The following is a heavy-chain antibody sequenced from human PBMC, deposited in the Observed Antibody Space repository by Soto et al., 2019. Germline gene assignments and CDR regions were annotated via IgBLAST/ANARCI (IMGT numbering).Heavy chain of an antibody. V-gene: IGHV4-34*01. CDR1: GGSFSGYY. Sequence: QVQLQQWGAGLLKPSETLSLTCAVYGGSFSGYYWSWIRQPPGKGLEWIGEINPSGSTNYNPSLNSRVTISVDTSKNQFFLKLSSVTAADTSVYYCARGLLGGAANWGQGTLVTVSS. D-gene: IGHD2-15*01. J-gene: IGHJ1*01. CDR3: ARGLLGGAAN. CDR2: INPSGST.